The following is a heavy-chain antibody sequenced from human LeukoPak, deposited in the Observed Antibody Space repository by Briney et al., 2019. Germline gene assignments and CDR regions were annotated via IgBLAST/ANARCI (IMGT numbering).Heavy chain of an antibody. Sequence: GGFLRLSCAASGFTFSSYAMSWVRQAPGKGLEWVSAISGSGGSTYYADSVKGRFTISRDNSKNTLYLQMNSLRAEDTAVYYCAKDRVYYDSNDRDYWVQGTLVTVSS. J-gene: IGHJ4*02. D-gene: IGHD3-22*01. CDR3: AKDRVYYDSNDRDY. CDR1: GFTFSSYA. V-gene: IGHV3-23*01. CDR2: ISGSGGST.